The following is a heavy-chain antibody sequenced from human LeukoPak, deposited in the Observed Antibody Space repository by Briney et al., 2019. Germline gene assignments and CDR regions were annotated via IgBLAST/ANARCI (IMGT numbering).Heavy chain of an antibody. CDR3: ARVCEPFHSSSWANWFDP. CDR1: GFTFSSYW. Sequence: SGGSLRLSCAASGFTFSSYWMHWVRQAPGKGLVWVSRINSDGSSTNYADSVKGRFTISRDNTKNTLFLQMNSLRAEDTAVYYCARVCEPFHSSSWANWFDPWGQGTLVTVSS. J-gene: IGHJ5*02. V-gene: IGHV3-74*01. D-gene: IGHD6-13*01. CDR2: INSDGSST.